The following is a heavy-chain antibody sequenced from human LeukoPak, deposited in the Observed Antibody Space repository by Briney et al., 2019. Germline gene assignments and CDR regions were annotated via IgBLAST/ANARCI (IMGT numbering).Heavy chain of an antibody. J-gene: IGHJ4*02. CDR1: GGSISSYY. CDR2: IYYSGST. V-gene: IGHV4-59*12. D-gene: IGHD3-9*01. Sequence: SETLSLTCTVSGGSISSYYWSWIRQPPGKGLEWIGYIYYSGSTNYKSSLKSRVTISVDTSKNQFSLKLSSVTAADTAVYYCARRFDAGGLRYFAQTGLRPPYYFDYWGQGTLVTVSS. CDR3: ARRFDAGGLRYFAQTGLRPPYYFDY.